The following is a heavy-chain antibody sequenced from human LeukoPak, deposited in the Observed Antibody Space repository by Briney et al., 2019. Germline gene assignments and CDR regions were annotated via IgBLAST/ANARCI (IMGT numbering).Heavy chain of an antibody. CDR3: ARVQIVVVPAAIGYYFDY. D-gene: IGHD2-2*01. CDR2: IYTSGST. V-gene: IGHV4-4*07. CDR1: GGSISSYY. Sequence: SETLSLTCTVSGGSISSYYWSWIRQPAGKGLEWIGRIYTSGSTNYNPSLKSRVTISVDTSKNQFSLKLSSVTAADTAVYYCARVQIVVVPAAIGYYFDYWGQGTLVTVSS. J-gene: IGHJ4*02.